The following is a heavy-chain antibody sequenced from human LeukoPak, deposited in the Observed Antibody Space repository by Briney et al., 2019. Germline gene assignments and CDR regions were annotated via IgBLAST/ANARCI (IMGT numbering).Heavy chain of an antibody. V-gene: IGHV3-23*01. CDR3: ARDSTGGSPAFDY. CDR1: GFTFSSYA. D-gene: IGHD3-16*01. CDR2: ISGSGGST. Sequence: GGSLRLSCAASGFTFSSYAMSWVRQAPGKGLEWVSAISGSGGSTYYADSVKGRFTISRDNAKNSLYLQMNSLRAEDTAVYYCARDSTGGSPAFDYWGRGTLVTVSS. J-gene: IGHJ4*02.